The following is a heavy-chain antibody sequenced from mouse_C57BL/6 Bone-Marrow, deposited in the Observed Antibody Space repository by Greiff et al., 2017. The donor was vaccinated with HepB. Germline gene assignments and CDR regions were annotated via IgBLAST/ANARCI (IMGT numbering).Heavy chain of an antibody. CDR2: ISSGGDYI. D-gene: IGHD2-4*01. Sequence: EVKLMESGEGLVKPGGSLKLSCAASGFTFSSYAMSWVRQTPEKRLEWVAYISSGGDYIYYADTVKGRFTISRDNARNTLYLQMSSLKSEDTAMYYCTRVRLRLWFAYWGQGTLVTVSA. CDR1: GFTFSSYA. V-gene: IGHV5-9-1*02. J-gene: IGHJ3*01. CDR3: TRVRLRLWFAY.